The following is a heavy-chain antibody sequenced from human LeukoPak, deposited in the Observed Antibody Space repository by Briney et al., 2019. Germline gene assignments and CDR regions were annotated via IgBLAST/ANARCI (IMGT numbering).Heavy chain of an antibody. CDR1: GFTFSSYA. D-gene: IGHD6-19*01. Sequence: GGSLRPSCAASGFTFSSYAMSWVRQAPGKGLEWVSAISGSGGSTYYADSVKGRFTISRDNSKNTLYLQMNSLRAEDTAVYYCAKDRSLIAVAGYFDYWGQGTLVTVSS. CDR2: ISGSGGST. V-gene: IGHV3-23*01. J-gene: IGHJ4*02. CDR3: AKDRSLIAVAGYFDY.